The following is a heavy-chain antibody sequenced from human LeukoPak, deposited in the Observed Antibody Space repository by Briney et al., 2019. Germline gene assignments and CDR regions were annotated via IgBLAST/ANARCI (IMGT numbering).Heavy chain of an antibody. J-gene: IGHJ4*02. V-gene: IGHV4-59*01. Sequence: PSETLSLTCTVSGGSISTYYWSWIRQPPGKGLEWIGYIYYSGSTNYNPSLKSRVTISVDTSKNQFSLKLSSVTAADTAVYYCARDASSGSAYYFDYWGQGTLATVSS. D-gene: IGHD1-26*01. CDR1: GGSISTYY. CDR2: IYYSGST. CDR3: ARDASSGSAYYFDY.